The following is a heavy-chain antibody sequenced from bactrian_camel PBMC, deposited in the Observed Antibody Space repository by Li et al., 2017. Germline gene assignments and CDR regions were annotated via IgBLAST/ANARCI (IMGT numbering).Heavy chain of an antibody. Sequence: VQLVESGGGFVLPGGSLSLSCAASGFSFSTSAMSWVRQAPEKGLEWVGGISSSGAMSNLLESVRGRFTISRDNAKNTLYLHLTNLNPEDTAMYYCANVFSGWVPNNYWGQGTQVTVS. J-gene: IGHJ4*01. CDR2: ISSSGAMS. CDR3: ANVFSGWVPNNY. CDR1: GFSFSTSA. V-gene: IGHV3S42*01. D-gene: IGHD5*01.